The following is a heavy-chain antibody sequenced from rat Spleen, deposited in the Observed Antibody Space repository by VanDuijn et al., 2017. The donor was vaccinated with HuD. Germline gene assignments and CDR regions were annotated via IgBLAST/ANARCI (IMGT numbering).Heavy chain of an antibody. V-gene: IGHV5S13*01. CDR1: GFPFSNFA. Sequence: EVQLVESGGGLVQPGRSLRLSCATSGFPFSNFAMAWVRQAPKRGLEWVATIASGGPYTYYPDSVKGRFTVSRDNAKTTLYLQMDSLKSEDTATDYCTPYEGGSAYWGQGTLVTVSS. CDR3: TPYEGGSAY. D-gene: IGHD1-12*01. CDR2: IASGGPYT. J-gene: IGHJ3*01.